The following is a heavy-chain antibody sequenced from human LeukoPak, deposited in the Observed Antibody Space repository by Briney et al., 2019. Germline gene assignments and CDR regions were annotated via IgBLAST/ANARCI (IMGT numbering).Heavy chain of an antibody. Sequence: GSSVKVSCKASGGTFSSYAISWVRQAPGQGLEWMGGIIPIFGTANYAQKFQGRATITTDESTSTAYMELSSLRSEDTAVYYCARDRRYSGYFDYWGQGTLVTVSS. V-gene: IGHV1-69*05. J-gene: IGHJ4*02. D-gene: IGHD5-12*01. CDR2: IIPIFGTA. CDR3: ARDRRYSGYFDY. CDR1: GGTFSSYA.